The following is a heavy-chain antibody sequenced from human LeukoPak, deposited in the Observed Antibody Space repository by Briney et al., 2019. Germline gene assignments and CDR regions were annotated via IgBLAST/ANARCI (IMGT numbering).Heavy chain of an antibody. J-gene: IGHJ6*03. V-gene: IGHV4-59*01. CDR3: ARTGGGYYDSSGYYSYYDYYYMDV. D-gene: IGHD3-22*01. CDR1: GGSISSYY. CDR2: IYYSGST. Sequence: SETLSLTCTVSGGSISSYYWSWIRQPPGKGLEWIGYIYYSGSTNYNPSLKSRVTISVDTSKNQFSLKLSSVTAADTAVYYCARTGGGYYDSSGYYSYYDYYYMDVWGKGTTVTVSS.